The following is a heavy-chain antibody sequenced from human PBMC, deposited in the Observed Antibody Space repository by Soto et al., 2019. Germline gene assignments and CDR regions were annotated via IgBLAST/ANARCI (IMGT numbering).Heavy chain of an antibody. V-gene: IGHV3-30-3*01. CDR2: ISYDGSKR. D-gene: IGHD3-10*01. CDR3: ARGPLYGSEIGDFPIDY. J-gene: IGHJ4*02. Sequence: QVQLVESGGGVVQPGRSLRLSCAGSGFTFINHPMHWVRQAPGKGLEWVAVISYDGSKRHYADSVKGRFILSRDHSKNTLSMQMNSLRAEDSAVYYCARGPLYGSEIGDFPIDYWGQGALVTVSS. CDR1: GFTFINHP.